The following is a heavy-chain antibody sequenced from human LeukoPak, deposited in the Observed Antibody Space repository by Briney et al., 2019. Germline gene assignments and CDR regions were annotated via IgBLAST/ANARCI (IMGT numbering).Heavy chain of an antibody. CDR1: GFTFSSYA. CDR3: ARDFHVVGATTTDY. Sequence: GGSLRLSCAASGFTFSSYAMHWVRQAPGKGLEWVAVISYEGSNKYYADSVKGRFTISRDNSKNTLYLQMNSLRAEDTAVYYCARDFHVVGATTTDYWGQGTLVTVSS. CDR2: ISYEGSNK. V-gene: IGHV3-30-3*01. D-gene: IGHD1-26*01. J-gene: IGHJ4*02.